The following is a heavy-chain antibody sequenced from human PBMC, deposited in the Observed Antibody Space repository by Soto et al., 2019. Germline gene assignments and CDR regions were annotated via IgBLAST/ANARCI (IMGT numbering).Heavy chain of an antibody. Sequence: SLKISCQSFGYSFRSYWIGWVCQMPATGLEWMGIIYPGDSETRYSPSFQGQVTISADKSITTASLQWSSLKASDTAMYYCARHLHSNSVHVPPDPPDYWGQGTLVPGSS. V-gene: IGHV5-51*01. CDR1: GYSFRSYW. CDR2: IYPGDSET. D-gene: IGHD4-4*01. J-gene: IGHJ4*02. CDR3: ARHLHSNSVHVPPDPPDY.